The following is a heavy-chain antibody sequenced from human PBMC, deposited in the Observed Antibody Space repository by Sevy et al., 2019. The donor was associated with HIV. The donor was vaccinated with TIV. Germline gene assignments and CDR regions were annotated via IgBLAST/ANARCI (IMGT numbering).Heavy chain of an antibody. CDR1: GFTFSTYC. D-gene: IGHD4-17*01. J-gene: IGHJ4*02. V-gene: IGHV3-33*01. CDR2: IWFDGSNT. CDR3: ARDLEFYDYGDYGPAFMPDY. Sequence: GGSLRLSCAASGFTFSTYCMHWVRQAPGKGLEWVAVIWFDGSNTYYAYSVKGRFTISRDIAKNTLHLQMNSLRAEDTAVYYCARDLEFYDYGDYGPAFMPDYWGQGTLVTVSS.